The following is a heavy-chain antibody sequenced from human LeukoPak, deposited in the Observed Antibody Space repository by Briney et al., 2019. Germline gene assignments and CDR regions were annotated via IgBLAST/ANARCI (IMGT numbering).Heavy chain of an antibody. CDR3: VNGGSEFCLLY. CDR1: GFTFSNYV. Sequence: GGSLRLSCAASGFTFSNYVMVWVRQAPGKGPEYVSSISSNGGSTYYADSVKGRFTISRDNSKNTLYLQIANLTSEDTALYYCVNGGSEFCLLYWGQGTLVTVSS. CDR2: ISSNGGST. J-gene: IGHJ4*02. D-gene: IGHD3-16*01. V-gene: IGHV3-64D*09.